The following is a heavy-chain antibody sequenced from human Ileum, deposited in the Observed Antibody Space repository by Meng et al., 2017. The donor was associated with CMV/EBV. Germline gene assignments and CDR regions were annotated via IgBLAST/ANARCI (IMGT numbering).Heavy chain of an antibody. V-gene: IGHV5-51*01. CDR2: IYPGDSDT. CDR3: MIRWRSGNYNYFEY. CDR1: GNSITNYW. D-gene: IGHD3-10*01. J-gene: IGHJ4*02. Sequence: GESLKISCTVYGNSITNYWLGWVRQMPGKGLEWMGIIYPGDSDTQYSPSFQGQVTISADRSISTAYLQWNSLKASDTANYFCMIRWRSGNYNYFEYWGQGTLVTVSS.